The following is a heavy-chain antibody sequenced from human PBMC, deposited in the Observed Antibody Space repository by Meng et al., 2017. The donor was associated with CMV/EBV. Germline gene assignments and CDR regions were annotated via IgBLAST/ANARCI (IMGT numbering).Heavy chain of an antibody. CDR3: ANGRFLVWLSHYYYSMDV. D-gene: IGHD3-3*01. CDR1: GFTFSSYA. CDR2: ISGSGGST. Sequence: GESLKISCAASGFTFSSYAMSWVRQAPGRGLEWVSAISGSGGSTYYADSVKGRFTISRDNSKNTLYLQMNSLRAEDTAVYYCANGRFLVWLSHYYYSMDVWGQGTTVTVSS. J-gene: IGHJ6*02. V-gene: IGHV3-23*01.